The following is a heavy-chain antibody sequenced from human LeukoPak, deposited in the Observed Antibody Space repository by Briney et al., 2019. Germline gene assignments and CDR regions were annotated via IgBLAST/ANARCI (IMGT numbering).Heavy chain of an antibody. CDR1: GFTFSSYE. V-gene: IGHV3-48*03. J-gene: IGHJ4*02. CDR3: AKSSLLGRSYSGFDY. CDR2: ISSSGSTI. Sequence: SGGSLRLSCAASGFTFSSYEMNWVRQAPGKGLEWVSYISSSGSTIYYADSVKGRFTISRDNAKNSLYLQMNSLRAEDTAVYYCAKSSLLGRSYSGFDYWGQGTLVTVSS. D-gene: IGHD1-26*01.